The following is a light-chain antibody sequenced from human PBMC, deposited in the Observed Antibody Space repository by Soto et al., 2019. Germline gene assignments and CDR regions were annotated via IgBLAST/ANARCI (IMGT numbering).Light chain of an antibody. CDR2: GAS. J-gene: IGKJ3*01. Sequence: EIVLTQSPGTLSLSPGERATLSCRASQSISSNYLAWYQQRPGQAPRLLIYGASSRATGIPDRFSGSGSGTDFTLTIIRLEPEDFAVYYCHNYGSSPFTFGPRTKVDIK. CDR1: QSISSNY. V-gene: IGKV3-20*01. CDR3: HNYGSSPFT.